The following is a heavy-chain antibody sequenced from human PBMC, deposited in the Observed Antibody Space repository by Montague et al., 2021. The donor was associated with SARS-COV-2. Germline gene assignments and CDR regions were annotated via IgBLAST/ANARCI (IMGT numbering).Heavy chain of an antibody. CDR1: GAPLTAGTYH. V-gene: IGHV4-39*02. D-gene: IGHD5-18*01. J-gene: IGHJ4*02. CDR3: ASLTFMELWLSGYYFDS. CDR2: IFHSGSA. Sequence: SETLSLTCTVSGAPLTAGTYHWAWIRQPPGHGLEWIGNIFHSGSASYTPSLKSRVTMSVDTSKKHFSLRLSSVTAADTAVYYCASLTFMELWLSGYYFDSWGQGTLVTVSS.